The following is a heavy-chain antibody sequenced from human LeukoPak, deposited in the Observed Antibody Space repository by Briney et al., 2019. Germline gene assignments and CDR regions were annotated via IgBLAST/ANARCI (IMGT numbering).Heavy chain of an antibody. V-gene: IGHV1-69*04. CDR3: ARGHGSGSPSTIYGMDV. J-gene: IGHJ6*02. CDR1: GGTFSSYA. D-gene: IGHD3-10*01. Sequence: SVKVSCKASGGTFSSYAISWVRQAPGQGLEWMGRVIPILGIANYAQKFQGRVTITADKSTSTAYMELSSLRSEDTAVYYCARGHGSGSPSTIYGMDVWGQGTTVTVSS. CDR2: VIPILGIA.